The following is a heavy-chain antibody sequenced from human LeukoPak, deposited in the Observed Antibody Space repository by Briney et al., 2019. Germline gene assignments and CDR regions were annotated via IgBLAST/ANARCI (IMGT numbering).Heavy chain of an antibody. CDR2: INTSGST. CDR1: GGSISSLTYY. J-gene: IGHJ4*02. CDR3: ARLGMGAPYYFDH. V-gene: IGHV4-61*02. D-gene: IGHD1-26*01. Sequence: SETLSLTCTVSGGSISSLTYYWSWIRQPAGKGLDWIGRINTSGSTNYNPSLKSRVTTSVDTSKNQFSLRLSSVTAADTAVYYCARLGMGAPYYFDHWGQGILVTVSS.